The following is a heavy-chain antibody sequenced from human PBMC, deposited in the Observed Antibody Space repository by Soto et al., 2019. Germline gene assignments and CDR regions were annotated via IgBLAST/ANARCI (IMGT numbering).Heavy chain of an antibody. D-gene: IGHD2-15*01. J-gene: IGHJ6*02. CDR2: INPNSGGT. CDR3: ARSCSGGSCYSTDYYGMDA. CDR1: GYTFTSYG. V-gene: IGHV1-2*04. Sequence: GASVKVSCKASGYTFTSYGIRWVRQAPGQGLEWMGWINPNSGGTNYAQKFQGWVTMTRDTSISTAYMELSRLRSDDTAVYYCARSCSGGSCYSTDYYGMDAWGQGTTVTV.